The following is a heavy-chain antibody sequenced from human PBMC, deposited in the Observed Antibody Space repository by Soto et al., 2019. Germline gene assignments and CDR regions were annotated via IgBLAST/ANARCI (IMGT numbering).Heavy chain of an antibody. Sequence: QVQLVESGGGVVQPGRSLRLSCAASGFTFSSYGMHWVRQAPGKGLEWVAVIWYDGSNKYYADSVKGRFTISRDNSKNTLYLQMNSLRAEDTALYYCARDRSGSYYSFDYWGQGTLVTVSS. CDR3: ARDRSGSYYSFDY. J-gene: IGHJ4*02. V-gene: IGHV3-33*01. D-gene: IGHD1-26*01. CDR2: IWYDGSNK. CDR1: GFTFSSYG.